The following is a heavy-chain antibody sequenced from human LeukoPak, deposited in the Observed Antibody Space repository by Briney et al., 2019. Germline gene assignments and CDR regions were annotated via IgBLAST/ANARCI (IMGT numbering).Heavy chain of an antibody. J-gene: IGHJ3*02. D-gene: IGHD2-8*01. CDR1: GGSIGSSSYY. V-gene: IGHV4-39*07. CDR2: IDHSGST. Sequence: SETLSLTCTVSGGSIGSSSYYWGWIRQPPGKGLEWTGSIDHSGSTYYNPSLKSRITISVDTSKNQFSLKLSSVTAADTAVYYCARDFSPIVLETGFVAFDIWGQGTMVTVSS. CDR3: ARDFSPIVLETGFVAFDI.